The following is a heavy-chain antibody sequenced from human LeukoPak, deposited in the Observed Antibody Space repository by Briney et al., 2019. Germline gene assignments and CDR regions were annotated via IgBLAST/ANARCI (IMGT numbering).Heavy chain of an antibody. J-gene: IGHJ4*02. CDR1: GGSFSGYY. CDR3: ARRKAETYLLNRDSSGYQDY. V-gene: IGHV4-34*01. Sequence: SETLSLTCAVYGGSFSGYYWSWIRQPPGKGLEWIGEINHSGSTNYNPSLKSRVTISVDTSKNQFSLKLSSVTAADTAVYYCARRKAETYLLNRDSSGYQDYWGQGTLVTVSS. CDR2: INHSGST. D-gene: IGHD3-22*01.